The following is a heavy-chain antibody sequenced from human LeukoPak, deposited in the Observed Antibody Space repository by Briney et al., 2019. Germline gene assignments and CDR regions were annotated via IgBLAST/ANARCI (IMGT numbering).Heavy chain of an antibody. D-gene: IGHD3-10*01. V-gene: IGHV3-23*01. CDR1: GFTFSNYA. CDR3: AKDSPGPGSYSGAFDI. J-gene: IGHJ3*02. Sequence: PGGSLRLSCAASGFTFSNYAMSWVRQGPGKGLEWVSAISGSGGSTYYADSVKGRFTISRDNSNNTLYLQMNSLRADDTAVYYCAKDSPGPGSYSGAFDIWGQGTMVSVSS. CDR2: ISGSGGST.